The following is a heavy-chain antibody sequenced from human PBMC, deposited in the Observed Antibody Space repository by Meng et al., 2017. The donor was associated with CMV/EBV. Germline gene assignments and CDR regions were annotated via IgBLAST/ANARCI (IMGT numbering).Heavy chain of an antibody. D-gene: IGHD6-13*01. CDR3: ARAQYRSSCDY. CDR1: GGSIRSGDYY. Sequence: VRLTGSGQGMVNPSQTLSLTCTVAGGSIRSGDYYWSWIRQPPGKGLEWIGYIYYSGSTYYNPSLKSRVTISVDTSKNQFSLKLRSVTAADTAVYYCARAQYRSSCDYWGQGTLVTVSS. V-gene: IGHV4-30-4*08. CDR2: IYYSGST. J-gene: IGHJ4*02.